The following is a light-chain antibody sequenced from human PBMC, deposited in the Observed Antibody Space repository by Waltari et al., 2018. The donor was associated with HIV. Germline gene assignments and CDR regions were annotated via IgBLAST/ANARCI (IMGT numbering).Light chain of an antibody. V-gene: IGLV2-23*02. CDR2: EVT. Sequence: QSALTQPASVSGSPGQSITISCPGTSSDVGSYNLVAWYQQHPGKAPKVMIYEVTKRPSGVSNRFSGSKSGNTASLTISGLQAEDEADYYCCSYAGSSTFAVFGTGTKVTVL. J-gene: IGLJ1*01. CDR3: CSYAGSSTFAV. CDR1: SSDVGSYNL.